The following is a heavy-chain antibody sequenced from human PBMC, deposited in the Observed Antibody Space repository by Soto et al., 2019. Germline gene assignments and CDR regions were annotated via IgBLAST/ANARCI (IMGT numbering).Heavy chain of an antibody. V-gene: IGHV3-74*01. CDR3: ATAEVDY. J-gene: IGHJ4*02. CDR2: MNSDGSEI. CDR1: GFTFGDYW. Sequence: LRLSCAASGFTFGDYWMHWVRQAPGKGLEWVSRMNSDGSEINYADSVKGRFIVSRDNAKSTLHLQMTSLRVEDTAVYYCATAEVDYWGPGVLVTVSS.